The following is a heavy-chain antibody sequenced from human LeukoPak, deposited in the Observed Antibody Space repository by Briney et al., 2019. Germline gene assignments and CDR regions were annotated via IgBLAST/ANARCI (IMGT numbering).Heavy chain of an antibody. D-gene: IGHD2-2*01. CDR1: GFTFSYYW. Sequence: GGSLRLSCAASGFTFSYYWMHWVRQAPGKGLEWVAIISYDGSNKYYADSVKGRFTISRDNSKNALYLQMNSLRAEDTAVYYCARPPPSCSSTSCYQHYWGQGTLVTVSS. CDR2: ISYDGSNK. V-gene: IGHV3-30*03. J-gene: IGHJ4*02. CDR3: ARPPPSCSSTSCYQHY.